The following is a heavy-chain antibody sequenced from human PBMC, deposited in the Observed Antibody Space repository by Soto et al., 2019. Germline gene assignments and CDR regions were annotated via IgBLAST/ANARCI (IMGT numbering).Heavy chain of an antibody. J-gene: IGHJ4*02. Sequence: GGSLGLSCAASGFTFSGDDMIWVRQAPGRGLQWLSYITTGSSSISYADSVKGRFSISRDDAKTSLYLQMNTLRDEDTAVYYCARNRGGLSLWGQGTLVTVYS. CDR1: GFTFSGDD. D-gene: IGHD3-10*01. CDR3: ARNRGGLSL. CDR2: ITTGSSSI. V-gene: IGHV3-48*02.